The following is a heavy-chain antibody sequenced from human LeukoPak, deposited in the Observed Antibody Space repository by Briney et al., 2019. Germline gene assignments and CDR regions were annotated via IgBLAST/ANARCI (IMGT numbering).Heavy chain of an antibody. D-gene: IGHD6-13*01. J-gene: IGHJ4*02. CDR3: AIGYSSSWYDPALDY. V-gene: IGHV1-3*04. CDR1: GYTFTSYA. CDR2: INTGNGNT. Sequence: ASVKVSCKASGYTFTSYAMHWVRQAPGQRLEWMGWINTGNGNTKYSQKFQGRVTITRDTSASTAYMELSSLRSEDTAVYCCAIGYSSSWYDPALDYWGQGTLVTVSS.